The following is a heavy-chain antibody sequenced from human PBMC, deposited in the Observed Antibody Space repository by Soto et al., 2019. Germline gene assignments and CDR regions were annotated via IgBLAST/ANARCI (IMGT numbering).Heavy chain of an antibody. J-gene: IGHJ4*02. D-gene: IGHD3-3*01. V-gene: IGHV3-15*01. CDR1: GFTFSNAW. CDR3: ARWSYLDY. Sequence: GGSLRLSCAASGFTFSNAWMSWVRQAPGKGLEWVGRIKSKTDGGTTDYAAPVKGRFTISRDTSQSTLYLQMNSLRADDTAMYYCARWSYLDYWGQGTRVTVSS. CDR2: IKSKTDGGTT.